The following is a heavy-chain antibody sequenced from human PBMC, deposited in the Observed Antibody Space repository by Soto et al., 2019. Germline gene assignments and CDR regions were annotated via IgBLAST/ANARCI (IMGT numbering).Heavy chain of an antibody. CDR2: ISAYNGNT. CDR1: GYTFTSYG. J-gene: IGHJ4*02. Sequence: QVQLVQSGAEVKKPGASVKVSCKASGYTFTSYGISWVRQAPGQGLEWMGWISAYNGNTNYAQKLQGRVTMTTDTSTSTAYMELRSLRSDDTAVYYCAREPFPRYYDSSGYSFDYWGQGTLVTVSS. CDR3: AREPFPRYYDSSGYSFDY. D-gene: IGHD3-22*01. V-gene: IGHV1-18*01.